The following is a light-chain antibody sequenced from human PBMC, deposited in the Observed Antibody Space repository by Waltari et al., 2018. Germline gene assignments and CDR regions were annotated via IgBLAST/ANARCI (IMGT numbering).Light chain of an antibody. CDR1: QGVSYY. J-gene: IGKJ4*01. V-gene: IGKV3-11*01. Sequence: EIVLTQSPATLSLSPGERATLSCRASQGVSYYLAWYQQRPGQAPRLLIYDTAHRATGIPDRFSCSGSDTDFTLTISSLEPEDFAVYYCQQRRNWPLTFGGGTKVEIK. CDR3: QQRRNWPLT. CDR2: DTA.